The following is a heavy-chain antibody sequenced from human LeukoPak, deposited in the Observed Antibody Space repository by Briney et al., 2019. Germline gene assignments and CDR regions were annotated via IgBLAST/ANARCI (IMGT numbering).Heavy chain of an antibody. J-gene: IGHJ5*02. CDR2: INHSGST. CDR1: GGSFSDYY. V-gene: IGHV4-34*01. D-gene: IGHD3-10*01. Sequence: PSETLSLTCAVYGGSFSDYYWNWIRQPPGKGLEWIGEINHSGSTYYNPSLKSRVTISVDTSKNQFSLKLSSVTAADTAVYYCARGPRFGELLWHWFDPWGQGTLVTVSS. CDR3: ARGPRFGELLWHWFDP.